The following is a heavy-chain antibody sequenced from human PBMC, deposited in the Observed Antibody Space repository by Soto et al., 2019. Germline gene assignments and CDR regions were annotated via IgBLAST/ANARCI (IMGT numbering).Heavy chain of an antibody. J-gene: IGHJ6*03. CDR2: GGSGGST. CDR3: VKFRGRAYHYYYMDV. V-gene: IGHV3-23*01. Sequence: DVQLLESGGGLAQRGGSLRLSCAASGFSFSTYGMTWVRQAPGKGLEWVSYGGSGGSTYYADSVKGRFNISRDNSNNTLYLQMNSLRAEDTAVYYCVKFRGRAYHYYYMDVWGNGTTVTVSS. D-gene: IGHD3-16*01. CDR1: GFSFSTYG.